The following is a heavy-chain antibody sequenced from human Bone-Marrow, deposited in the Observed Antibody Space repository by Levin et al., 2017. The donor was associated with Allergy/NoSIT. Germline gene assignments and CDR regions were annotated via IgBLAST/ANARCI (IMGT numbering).Heavy chain of an antibody. V-gene: IGHV3-7*01. J-gene: IGHJ6*02. CDR2: IKQDGSEK. CDR1: GFTFSKYW. D-gene: IGHD5-24*01. CDR3: ARERALQRSYYYYGMDV. Sequence: SCAASGFTFSKYWMSWVRQGPGKGLEWVANIKQDGSEKYYVDSVKGRFTISRDNAKNSLYLQMNSLRAEDTAVYYCARERALQRSYYYYGMDVWGQGTTVTVSS.